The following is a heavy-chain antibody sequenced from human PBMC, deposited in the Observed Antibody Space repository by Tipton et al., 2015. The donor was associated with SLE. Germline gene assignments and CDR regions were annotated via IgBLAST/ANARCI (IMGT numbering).Heavy chain of an antibody. D-gene: IGHD6-13*01. Sequence: LRLSCAASGFTVSSNYMSWIRQPPGKGLEWIGEINHSGSTNYNPSLKSRVTISVDTSKNQFSLKLSSVTAADTAVYYCARTGYSSSWLYFQHWGQGTLVTVSS. J-gene: IGHJ1*01. CDR2: INHSGST. CDR1: GFTVSSNY. V-gene: IGHV4-34*01. CDR3: ARTGYSSSWLYFQH.